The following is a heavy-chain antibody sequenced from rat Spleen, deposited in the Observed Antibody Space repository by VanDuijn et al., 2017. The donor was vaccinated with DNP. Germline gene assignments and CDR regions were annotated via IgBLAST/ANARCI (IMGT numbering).Heavy chain of an antibody. CDR2: ISHSGST. D-gene: IGHD1-11*01. CDR1: GYSITSNY. Sequence: EVQLQESGPGLVKPSQSLSLTCSVTGYSITSNYWAWIRKGPGNEMEWLGYISHSGSTNYRASLTSRISITRDTSKNQFFLHLNSVTTEDTATYYCARGLNYGGYNYYWYFDFWGPGIMVTVSS. V-gene: IGHV3-1*01. J-gene: IGHJ1*01. CDR3: ARGLNYGGYNYYWYFDF.